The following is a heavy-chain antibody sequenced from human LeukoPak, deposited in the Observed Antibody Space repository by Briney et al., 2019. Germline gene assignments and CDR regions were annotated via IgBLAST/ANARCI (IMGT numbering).Heavy chain of an antibody. V-gene: IGHV3-23*01. CDR2: ISPSGDIT. CDR3: ANEYFDY. CDR1: GFIFSSHG. Sequence: PGGSLRLSCAASGFIFSSHGMNWVRQAPGKGLEWVSGISPSGDITYYADSVKGRFTISGDTSKNTLYLQMNSLRVEDTAVYYCANEYFDYWGQGTLVTVSS. J-gene: IGHJ4*02.